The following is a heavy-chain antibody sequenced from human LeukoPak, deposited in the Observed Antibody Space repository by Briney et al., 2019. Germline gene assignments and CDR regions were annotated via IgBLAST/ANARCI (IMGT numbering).Heavy chain of an antibody. V-gene: IGHV3-23*01. CDR1: GFTFSNYW. D-gene: IGHD5-12*01. CDR2: ISNDGGGT. CDR3: AKNTPRGYDFDS. Sequence: GGSLRLSCAASGFTFSNYWMSWVRQASGKGLEWVSSISNDGGGTQYADSVRGRFTISRDNSRNTLYVEMNSLRAEDTAIYYCAKNTPRGYDFDSWGQGALVTVSS. J-gene: IGHJ5*01.